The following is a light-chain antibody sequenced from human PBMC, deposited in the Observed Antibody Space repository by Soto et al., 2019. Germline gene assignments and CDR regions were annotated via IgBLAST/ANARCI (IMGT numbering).Light chain of an antibody. V-gene: IGLV8-61*01. CDR3: ALYVGSGTVV. Sequence: QAVVSQEPSFSVSPGETVTLTCSLTSASVLTSYYPSWYQQTPGQAPRTLIYSTNIRSSGVPDRFSGSILGNKAALTITGAQADDESDYYCALYVGSGTVVFGGGTKLTVL. J-gene: IGLJ2*01. CDR1: SASVLTSYY. CDR2: STN.